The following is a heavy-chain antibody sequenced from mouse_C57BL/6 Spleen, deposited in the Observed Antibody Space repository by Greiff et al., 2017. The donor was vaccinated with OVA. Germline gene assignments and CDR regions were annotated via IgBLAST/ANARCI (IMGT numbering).Heavy chain of an antibody. J-gene: IGHJ4*01. CDR3: ARGAHVSSRRAMDY. CDR2: INYDGSST. D-gene: IGHD1-1*01. Sequence: EVKLMESEGGLVQPGSSMKLSCTASGFTFSDYYMAWVRQVPEKGLEWVANINYDGSSTYYLDSLKSRFIISRDNAKNILYLQMSSLKSEDTATYYCARGAHVSSRRAMDYWGQGTSVTVSS. V-gene: IGHV5-16*01. CDR1: GFTFSDYY.